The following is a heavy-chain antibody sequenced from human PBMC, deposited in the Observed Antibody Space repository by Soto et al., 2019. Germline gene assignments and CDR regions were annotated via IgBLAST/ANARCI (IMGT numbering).Heavy chain of an antibody. CDR1: VSTFTSYY. Sequence: ASVKVACKASVSTFTSYYMHWVRQAPGQGLEWMGIINPSGGSTSYAQKFQGRVTMTRDTSTSTVYMELSSLRSEDTAVYYCSFGNYYGMDVWGQGTTVTVSS. CDR3: SFGNYYGMDV. V-gene: IGHV1-46*01. J-gene: IGHJ6*02. CDR2: INPSGGST. D-gene: IGHD3-16*01.